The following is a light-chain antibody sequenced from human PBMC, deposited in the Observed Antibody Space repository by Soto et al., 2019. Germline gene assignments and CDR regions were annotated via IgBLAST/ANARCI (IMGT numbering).Light chain of an antibody. V-gene: IGLV1-40*01. CDR3: QSYDKSLSGV. CDR2: GDT. J-gene: IGLJ3*02. CDR1: SSNIGAGFD. Sequence: QSVLTQPPSVSGAPGQRVTISCTGSSSNIGAGFDVHWYQQLPGKPPKLLIYGDTKRPSGVPDRFSGSRSGTSVSLAITGLQAEDEADYYCQSYDKSLSGVFGGGTKVTVL.